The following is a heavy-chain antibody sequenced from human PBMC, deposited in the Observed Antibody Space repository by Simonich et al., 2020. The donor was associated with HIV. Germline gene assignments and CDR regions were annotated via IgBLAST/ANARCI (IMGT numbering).Heavy chain of an antibody. D-gene: IGHD3-3*01. CDR3: VRGAFGVAPGAFDI. CDR2: IYPGDSDT. V-gene: IGHV5-51*03. Sequence: EVQLVQSGAEVKMPGESLKISCKGSGFSFTSYWIAWVRQMPGKGLEWRGSIYPGDSDTSYSPSFQGQGTSSADKSISTAYLQWSSLKASDIAMYYCVRGAFGVAPGAFDIWGQGTLVTVSS. J-gene: IGHJ3*02. CDR1: GFSFTSYW.